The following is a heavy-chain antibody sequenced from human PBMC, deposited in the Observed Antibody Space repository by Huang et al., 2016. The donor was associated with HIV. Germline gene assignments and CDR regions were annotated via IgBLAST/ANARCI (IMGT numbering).Heavy chain of an antibody. Sequence: QVQLEQWGAGLLKPSETLSLTCAVYGWSFSGYFWNWIRQSPGKGLEWIGQINHAGVTDYNPSLKSRATISVDTSKNQFSLKLTSVTAAYTAIYYCAREIMISFGGPFDSWGHGNLVTVSS. J-gene: IGHJ5*01. CDR1: GWSFSGYF. CDR2: INHAGVT. CDR3: AREIMISFGGPFDS. V-gene: IGHV4-34*02. D-gene: IGHD3-16*01.